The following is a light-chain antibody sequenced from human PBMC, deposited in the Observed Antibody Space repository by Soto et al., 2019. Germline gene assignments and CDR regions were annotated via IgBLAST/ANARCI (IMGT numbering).Light chain of an antibody. Sequence: GARVTITCRASQSISSYLNWYQQKPGKAPKLLIYAASSLQSGVPSRFSGSGSGTDFTLTISSLQPEDFATYYCQQSYSTPFTFGPGTMVDIK. CDR1: QSISSY. CDR3: QQSYSTPFT. CDR2: AAS. V-gene: IGKV1-39*01. J-gene: IGKJ3*01.